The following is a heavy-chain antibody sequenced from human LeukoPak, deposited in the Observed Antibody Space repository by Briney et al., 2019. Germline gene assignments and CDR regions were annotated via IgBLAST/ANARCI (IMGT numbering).Heavy chain of an antibody. CDR1: GGSISSGGYY. V-gene: IGHV4-30-2*01. Sequence: SQTLSLTRTVSGGSISSGGYYWSWIRQPPGKGLEWIGYIYHSGSTYYNPSLKSRVTMSVVMSKNQFSLKLSSVTAADTAVYFCARGQGTQLWSQESDAFDIWGQGTMVTVSS. D-gene: IGHD5-18*01. CDR3: ARGQGTQLWSQESDAFDI. J-gene: IGHJ3*02. CDR2: IYHSGST.